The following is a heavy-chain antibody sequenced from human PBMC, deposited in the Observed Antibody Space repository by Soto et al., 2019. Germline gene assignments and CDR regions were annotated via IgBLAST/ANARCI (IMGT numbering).Heavy chain of an antibody. J-gene: IGHJ1*01. V-gene: IGHV3-23*01. CDR3: AKDGGYCSSTSCFTLYFQQ. CDR1: GFPFSSYA. Sequence: GGSLRLSCAASGFPFSSYAMSWVRQAPGKGLKWVSAISGSGGSTYYADSVKGRFTISRDNSKNTLYLQMNSLSAEDTAVDYCAKDGGYCSSTSCFTLYFQQWGQGTLVTVSS. D-gene: IGHD2-2*02. CDR2: ISGSGGST.